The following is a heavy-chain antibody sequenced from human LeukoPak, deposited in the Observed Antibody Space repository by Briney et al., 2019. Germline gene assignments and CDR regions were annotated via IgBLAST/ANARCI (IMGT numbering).Heavy chain of an antibody. CDR2: IKQDGSER. D-gene: IGHD3-10*01. V-gene: IGHV3-7*04. CDR1: GFTFSNYW. CDR3: ARGITMAN. J-gene: IGHJ4*02. Sequence: GGSLRLSCAASGFTFSNYWMAWVRQAPGKGLEWVANIKQDGSERDYVDSVKGRFTISRDDAKNSLYLQMNSLRAEDTAVYYCARGITMANWGQGTLVTVSS.